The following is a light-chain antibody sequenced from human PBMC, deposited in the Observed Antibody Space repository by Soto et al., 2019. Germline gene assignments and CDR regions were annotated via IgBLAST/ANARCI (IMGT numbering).Light chain of an antibody. CDR1: QSVSSY. CDR2: DAS. CDR3: QQRSTWT. J-gene: IGKJ1*01. Sequence: EIVLTQSPATLSLSPGERATLSCRASQSVSSYLAWYQQKPGQAPRLLIYDASNRATGIPARFSGSGSGTDFTLTISSLEPEDFAVYYCQQRSTWTFGQGTQVDI. V-gene: IGKV3-11*01.